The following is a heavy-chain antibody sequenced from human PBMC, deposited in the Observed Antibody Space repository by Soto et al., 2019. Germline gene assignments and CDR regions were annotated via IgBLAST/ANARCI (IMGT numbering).Heavy chain of an antibody. CDR3: AEGSCSDSCRYWGFFAY. Sequence: EVQLVESGGGLVQPGRSLRLSCTASGFPFHDYAIHWVRQVPGKGLEWVSGIGWDSGNIGYADSVQGRFTISRDNAKNALYLQMNSLRPGDTAFYYCAEGSCSDSCRYWGFFAYWGQGTLVTVSS. D-gene: IGHD2-15*01. CDR2: IGWDSGNI. CDR1: GFPFHDYA. V-gene: IGHV3-9*01. J-gene: IGHJ4*02.